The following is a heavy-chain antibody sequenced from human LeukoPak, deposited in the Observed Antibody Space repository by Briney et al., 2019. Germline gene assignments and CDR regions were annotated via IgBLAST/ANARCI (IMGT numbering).Heavy chain of an antibody. J-gene: IGHJ2*01. CDR2: IYHSGST. V-gene: IGHV4-30-2*01. CDR3: AKDPKLAWFGEFAWYFDL. Sequence: SETLSLTCTVSGGSISSGGYYWSWIRQPPGKGLEWIGYIYHSGSTYYNPSLKSRVTISVDRSKNQFSLKLSSVTAADTAVYYCAKDPKLAWFGEFAWYFDLWGRGTLVTVSS. D-gene: IGHD3-10*01. CDR1: GGSISSGGYY.